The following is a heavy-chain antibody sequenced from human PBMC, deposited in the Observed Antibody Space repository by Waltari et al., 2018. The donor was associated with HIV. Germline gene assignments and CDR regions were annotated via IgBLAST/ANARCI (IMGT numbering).Heavy chain of an antibody. CDR1: GFTFDDYA. J-gene: IGHJ4*02. V-gene: IGHV3-9*01. CDR2: MSLNSGSK. CDR3: AKAPYYYDSSGYLDY. Sequence: EVQLVESGGGLVQPGRSLRFSCAASGFTFDDYAMHWVRQAPGKGMEWVSGMSLNSGSKGYADSVQGRFTIYRDNAKNSLYLQMNSLRAEDTALYYCAKAPYYYDSSGYLDYWGQGTLVTVSS. D-gene: IGHD3-22*01.